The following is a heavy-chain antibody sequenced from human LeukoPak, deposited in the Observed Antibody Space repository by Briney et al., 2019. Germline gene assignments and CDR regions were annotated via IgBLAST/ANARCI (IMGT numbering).Heavy chain of an antibody. J-gene: IGHJ4*02. CDR3: ARLDSTSSGAHFDY. Sequence: GESLKISCKASGYNFINNWIAWVRRMPGKGLEWMGIIYPGDSDTRYSPSFQGQVTISADESISTAYLQWSSLQASDSAMYYCARLDSTSSGAHFDYWGQGTLVTVSS. CDR2: IYPGDSDT. V-gene: IGHV5-51*01. CDR1: GYNFINNW. D-gene: IGHD6-6*01.